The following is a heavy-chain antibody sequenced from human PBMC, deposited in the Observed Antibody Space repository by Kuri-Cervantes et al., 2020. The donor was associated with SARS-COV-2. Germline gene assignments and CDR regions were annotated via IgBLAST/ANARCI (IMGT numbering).Heavy chain of an antibody. CDR2: IYTSGST. V-gene: IGHV4-61*02. CDR1: GGSISSGSYY. D-gene: IGHD2-2*01. J-gene: IGHJ4*02. CDR3: AREGYCSSVSCFLFDY. Sequence: SETLSLTCTVSGGSISSGSYYWSWIRQPAGKGLEWIGRIYTSGSTNYNPSLKSRVTMSVDTSNNQFSLKLNSVTAADTAVYYCAREGYCSSVSCFLFDYWGQGMLVTVSS.